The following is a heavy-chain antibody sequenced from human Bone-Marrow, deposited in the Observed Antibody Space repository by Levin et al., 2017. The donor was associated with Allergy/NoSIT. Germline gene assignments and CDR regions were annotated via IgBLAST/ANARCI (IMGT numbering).Heavy chain of an antibody. Sequence: GGSLRLSCQGSGYTFTNYWIAWVRQMPGKGLEWMGIIYPEDSYATYSPSFQGQVTVSADKSTNTAYLQWTSLKASDTATYYCARRKGSGWQFYFDIWGQGTQVLVSS. D-gene: IGHD6-19*01. CDR2: IYPEDSYA. CDR3: ARRKGSGWQFYFDI. CDR1: GYTFTNYW. V-gene: IGHV5-51*01. J-gene: IGHJ4*02.